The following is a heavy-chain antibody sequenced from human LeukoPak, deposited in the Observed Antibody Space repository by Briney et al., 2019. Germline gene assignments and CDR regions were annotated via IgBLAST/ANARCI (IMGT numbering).Heavy chain of an antibody. J-gene: IGHJ4*02. D-gene: IGHD5-18*01. CDR3: ARDGQLWSFDY. V-gene: IGHV4-4*07. Sequence: SETLSLTCTVSGGSISSDYWSWIRQPAGKGLEWIGRIYTSGSTNYNPSLKSRVIMSVDTSKNQFSLKLSSVTAADTAVYYCARDGQLWSFDYWGQGTLVTVSS. CDR2: IYTSGST. CDR1: GGSISSDY.